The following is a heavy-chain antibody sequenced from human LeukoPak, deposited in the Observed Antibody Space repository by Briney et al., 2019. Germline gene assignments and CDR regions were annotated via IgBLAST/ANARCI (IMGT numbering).Heavy chain of an antibody. CDR1: GGSISSYY. J-gene: IGHJ5*02. CDR2: IYTSGST. Sequence: PSETLSLTCTVSGGSISSYYWSRIRQPPGKGLEWIGYIYTSGSTNYNPSLKSRVTISVDTSKNQFSLKLSSVTAADTAVYYCARWNSGYDSSAWFDPWGQGTLVTVSS. CDR3: ARWNSGYDSSAWFDP. V-gene: IGHV4-4*09. D-gene: IGHD5-12*01.